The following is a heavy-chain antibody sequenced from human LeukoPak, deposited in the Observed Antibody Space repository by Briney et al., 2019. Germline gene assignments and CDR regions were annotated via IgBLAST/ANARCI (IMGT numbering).Heavy chain of an antibody. CDR3: ARGGELLWFGEKDY. V-gene: IGHV3-33*01. D-gene: IGHD3-10*01. Sequence: GGSLRLSCAASGFTFSSYGMHWVRQAPGKGLEWVAVIWYDGSNKYYADSVKGRFTISRDNSKNTLYLQMNSLRAEDTAVYYCARGGELLWFGEKDYWGQGTLVTVSS. CDR1: GFTFSSYG. J-gene: IGHJ4*02. CDR2: IWYDGSNK.